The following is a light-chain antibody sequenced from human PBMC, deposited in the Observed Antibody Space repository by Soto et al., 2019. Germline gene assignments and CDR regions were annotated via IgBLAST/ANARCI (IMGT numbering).Light chain of an antibody. CDR3: QVWDSSTARV. Sequence: SYELTQPLSVSVALGQTARITCGGNNIGSKNVHWYQQKPGQAPVLVIYRDSNRPSGIPERFSGSNSGNTANLTISGAQAGDEADYYCQVWDSSTARVFGGGTKLTVL. J-gene: IGLJ3*02. CDR1: NIGSKN. V-gene: IGLV3-9*01. CDR2: RDS.